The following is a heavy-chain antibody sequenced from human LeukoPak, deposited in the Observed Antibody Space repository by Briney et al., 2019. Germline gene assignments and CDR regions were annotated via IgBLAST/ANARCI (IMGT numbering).Heavy chain of an antibody. V-gene: IGHV4-59*11. Sequence: SETLSLTCTASGGSISSHYWSWIRQPPGKGLEWIGYIYYSGSTNYNPSLKSRVTISVDTSKNQFSLKLSSVTAADTAVYYCARDVGPPGANWLDPWGQGTLVTVSS. D-gene: IGHD1-26*01. CDR3: ARDVGPPGANWLDP. CDR1: GGSISSHY. CDR2: IYYSGST. J-gene: IGHJ5*02.